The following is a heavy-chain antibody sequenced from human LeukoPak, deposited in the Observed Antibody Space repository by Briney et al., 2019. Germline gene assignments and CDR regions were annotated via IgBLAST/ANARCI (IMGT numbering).Heavy chain of an antibody. J-gene: IGHJ4*02. CDR3: ARATGTTFSYFDS. V-gene: IGHV3-66*01. D-gene: IGHD1-7*01. CDR1: GITVSSNY. CDR2: IYSAGNT. Sequence: PGGSLRRSCAASGITVSSNYMTWVRQAPGKGLEWVSFIYSAGNTYYADSVKGRFTISRDNSKNTLFLQMNSLRAEDTAVYYCARATGTTFSYFDSWGQGTLVTVSS.